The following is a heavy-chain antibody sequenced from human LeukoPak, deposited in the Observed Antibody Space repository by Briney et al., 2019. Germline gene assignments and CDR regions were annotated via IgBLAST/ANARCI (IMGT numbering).Heavy chain of an antibody. CDR1: GYTFTGYY. CDR2: IKANSGGT. V-gene: IGHV1-2*02. Sequence: AAVKVSCKASGYTFTGYYMHWVRQAPGQGLEWMGWIKANSGGTNYAQKFQGRVTMTRDTSISTAYMELSRLRSDDTAVYYCARGSGYFDWLSPYYYYGMDVWGQGTTVT. CDR3: ARGSGYFDWLSPYYYYGMDV. D-gene: IGHD3-9*01. J-gene: IGHJ6*02.